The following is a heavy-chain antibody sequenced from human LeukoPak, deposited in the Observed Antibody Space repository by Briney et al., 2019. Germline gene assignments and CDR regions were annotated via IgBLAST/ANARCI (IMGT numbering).Heavy chain of an antibody. J-gene: IGHJ4*02. Sequence: ASVKVSCKASGYTFTSYDINWVRQATGQGLEWMGWTNPNSGNTGYAQKFQGRVTMTRNTSISTAYMELSSLRSEDTAVYYCARGVYYYDSSGYYYTDYWGQGTLVTVSS. CDR1: GYTFTSYD. CDR2: TNPNSGNT. V-gene: IGHV1-8*01. CDR3: ARGVYYYDSSGYYYTDY. D-gene: IGHD3-22*01.